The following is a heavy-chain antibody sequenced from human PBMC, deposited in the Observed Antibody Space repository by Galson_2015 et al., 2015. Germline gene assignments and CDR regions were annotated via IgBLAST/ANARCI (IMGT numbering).Heavy chain of an antibody. CDR2: INPNSGGT. V-gene: IGHV1-2*04. CDR3: ARARITMVRGEVGWFDP. J-gene: IGHJ5*02. Sequence: SVKVACKASGYTFTGYYMHWVRQAPGQGLEWMGWINPNSGGTNYAQKFQGWVTMTRDTSISTAYMELSRLRSDDTAVYYCARARITMVRGEVGWFDPWGQGTLVTVSS. CDR1: GYTFTGYY. D-gene: IGHD3-10*01.